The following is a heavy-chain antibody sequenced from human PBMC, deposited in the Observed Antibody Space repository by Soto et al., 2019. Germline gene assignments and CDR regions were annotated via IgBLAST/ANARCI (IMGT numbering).Heavy chain of an antibody. Sequence: ASVKVSCKASGYTFTGYYMHWVRQAPGQGLEWMGWINPNSGGTNYAQKFQGWVTMTRDTSISTAYMELSRLRSDDTAVYYCASSPHPRYCSGGSCDAAFDIWGQGTMVTVSS. CDR1: GYTFTGYY. V-gene: IGHV1-2*04. CDR3: ASSPHPRYCSGGSCDAAFDI. CDR2: INPNSGGT. J-gene: IGHJ3*02. D-gene: IGHD2-15*01.